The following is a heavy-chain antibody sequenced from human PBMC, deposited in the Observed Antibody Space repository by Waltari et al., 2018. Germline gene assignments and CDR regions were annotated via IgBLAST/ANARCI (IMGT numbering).Heavy chain of an antibody. CDR2: INGDGGST. V-gene: IGHV3-74*01. J-gene: IGHJ5*02. CDR3: TRTRYCSTTSCQVDWFDP. Sequence: EVQLVGSGGGLVQPGGSLRLSCAASGFTFSSYWLHWVRQAPGKGLVWVSRINGDGGSTSYADSVKGRFTISRDNANNTLYLQMNSLRAEDTAVYYCTRTRYCSTTSCQVDWFDPWGQGTLVTVSS. CDR1: GFTFSSYW. D-gene: IGHD2-2*01.